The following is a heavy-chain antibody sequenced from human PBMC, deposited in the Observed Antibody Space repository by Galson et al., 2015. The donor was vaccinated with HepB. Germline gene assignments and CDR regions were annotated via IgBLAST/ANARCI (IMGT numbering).Heavy chain of an antibody. CDR2: IWHNGSYQ. Sequence: SLRLSCAASGFSFSSYGMHWVRQAPGKGLECVAVIWHNGSYQYCADSVKGRFTISRDNSKDTLFLQMNSLRAEDTAVYYCARDLKVAGDLFYYYGLDVWGQGTTVTVS. D-gene: IGHD1-1*01. CDR3: ARDLKVAGDLFYYYGLDV. V-gene: IGHV3-33*01. CDR1: GFSFSSYG. J-gene: IGHJ6*02.